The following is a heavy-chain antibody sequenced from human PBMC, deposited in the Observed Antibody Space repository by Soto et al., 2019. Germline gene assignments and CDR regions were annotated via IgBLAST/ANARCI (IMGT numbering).Heavy chain of an antibody. Sequence: ASVKVSCKASGYTFTSYDIYWVRQATGQGLEWMGWMNPNTGNSGYAQKFQGRVTMTSDTSISTAHMELSSLRSEDTAVYYCAKRAETNGWNGFGADKYYFDFWGQGTLVTVSS. V-gene: IGHV1-8*01. J-gene: IGHJ4*02. CDR1: GYTFTSYD. CDR3: AKRAETNGWNGFGADKYYFDF. D-gene: IGHD1-1*01. CDR2: MNPNTGNS.